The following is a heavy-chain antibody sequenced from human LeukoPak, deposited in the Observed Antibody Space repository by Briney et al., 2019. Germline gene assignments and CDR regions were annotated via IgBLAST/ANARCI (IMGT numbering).Heavy chain of an antibody. V-gene: IGHV1-69*01. J-gene: IGHJ3*02. CDR1: GGTFSSYA. CDR2: IIPVYGTA. Sequence: SVKVSCKASGGTFSSYAISWVRQAPGQGLEWMGGIIPVYGTATYAQNFQGRVTITADESTTTAYMELSSLRSEDTAVYYCAKVPTVTTWAFDIWGQGTMVTVSS. CDR3: AKVPTVTTWAFDI. D-gene: IGHD4-17*01.